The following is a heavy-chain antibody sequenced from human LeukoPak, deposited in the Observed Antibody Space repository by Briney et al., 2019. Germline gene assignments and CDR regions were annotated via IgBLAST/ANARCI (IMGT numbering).Heavy chain of an antibody. V-gene: IGHV3-23*01. J-gene: IGHJ2*01. Sequence: GGSLRLSCAASGFTFKSYGMSWVRQAPGKGLEWISSISSGGASTYYADSVKGRFTISRDSSKNTLFLQMNSLRAEDTAVYYCAKDTVGTTPRGYFDLWGRGTLLTVSS. D-gene: IGHD4-23*01. CDR2: ISSGGAST. CDR1: GFTFKSYG. CDR3: AKDTVGTTPRGYFDL.